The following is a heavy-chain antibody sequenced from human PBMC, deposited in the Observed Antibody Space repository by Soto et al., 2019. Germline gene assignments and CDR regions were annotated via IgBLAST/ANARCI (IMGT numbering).Heavy chain of an antibody. D-gene: IGHD2-21*02. CDR2: IYYSGST. Sequence: QVQLQESGPGLVKPSQTLSLTCTVSGGSISSGGYYWSWIRQHPGKGLEWIGYIYYSGSTYYNPSLTSRVTMSVDTSKNQFSLKLSSVTAADTAVYYCARQRYCGGDCYQETYNWFDPWGQGTLVTVSS. CDR1: GGSISSGGYY. CDR3: ARQRYCGGDCYQETYNWFDP. V-gene: IGHV4-31*03. J-gene: IGHJ5*02.